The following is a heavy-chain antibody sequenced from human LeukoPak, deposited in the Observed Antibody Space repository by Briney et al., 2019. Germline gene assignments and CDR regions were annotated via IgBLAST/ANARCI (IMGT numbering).Heavy chain of an antibody. V-gene: IGHV4-39*01. CDR1: GGSISSSSYY. J-gene: IGHJ5*02. CDR3: ARSDVGATGGWFDP. Sequence: SSETLSLTCTVSGGSISSSSYYWGWIRQPPGKGLEWIGSIYYSGSTYYNPSLKSRVTISVDTSKNQFSLKLSSVTAADTTVYYCARSDVGATGGWFDPWGQGTLVTVS. D-gene: IGHD1-26*01. CDR2: IYYSGST.